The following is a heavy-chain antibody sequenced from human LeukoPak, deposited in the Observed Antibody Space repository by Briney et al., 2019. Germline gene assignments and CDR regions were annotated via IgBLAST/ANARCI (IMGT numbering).Heavy chain of an antibody. CDR3: ARGGSPAYYGMDV. V-gene: IGHV4-59*01. Sequence: SETLSLTCTVSGGSLNNYYWSWIRQPPGKGLEWIGYIYYNGNTNYNPSLKSRVTISVDTSKNQFSLKLSSVTAADTAVYYCARGGSPAYYGMDVWGQGTTATVSS. J-gene: IGHJ6*02. CDR1: GGSLNNYY. D-gene: IGHD6-25*01. CDR2: IYYNGNT.